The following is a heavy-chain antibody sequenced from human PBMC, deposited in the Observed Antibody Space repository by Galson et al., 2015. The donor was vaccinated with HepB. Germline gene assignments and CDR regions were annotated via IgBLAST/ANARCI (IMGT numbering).Heavy chain of an antibody. J-gene: IGHJ4*02. V-gene: IGHV3-30*02. CDR3: ANLLYSSSWRNNDY. Sequence: SLRLSCAASGFTFSSYGMHWVRQAPGKGLEWVAFIRYDGSNKYYADSVKGRFTISRDNSKNTLYLQMNSLRAEDTAVYYCANLLYSSSWRNNDYWGQGTLVTVSS. D-gene: IGHD6-13*01. CDR1: GFTFSSYG. CDR2: IRYDGSNK.